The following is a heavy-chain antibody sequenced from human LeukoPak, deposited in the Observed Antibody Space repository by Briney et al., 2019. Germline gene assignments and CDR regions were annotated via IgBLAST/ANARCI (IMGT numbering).Heavy chain of an antibody. V-gene: IGHV3-23*01. Sequence: GGSLRLSCAASGFTFSSYAMSWVRQAPGKGLEWVSDISGGGATTFYADSVKGRFTISKDNSKNTLYLQLSSLRAEDTAVYYCAKSTGYSTTGRDFDSWGRGTLVTVSS. CDR1: GFTFSSYA. D-gene: IGHD6-13*01. J-gene: IGHJ4*02. CDR3: AKSTGYSTTGRDFDS. CDR2: ISGGGATT.